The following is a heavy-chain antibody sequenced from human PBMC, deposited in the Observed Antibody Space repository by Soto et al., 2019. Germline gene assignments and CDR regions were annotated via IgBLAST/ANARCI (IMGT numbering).Heavy chain of an antibody. CDR3: TTGVVRTVSHGDSPDY. CDR2: IRSKTDGGTT. V-gene: IGHV3-15*01. J-gene: IGHJ4*02. Sequence: EVQLVESGGDLVKPGGSLRLSCAASGFSFSYAWMSWVRQAPGKGLEWIGHIRSKTDGGTTDYAAPVKGRFTISRDDSKSTLYLQMNSLKTEDTAVYYFTTGVVRTVSHGDSPDYWGQGTLVTVSS. D-gene: IGHD2-21*01. CDR1: GFSFSYAW.